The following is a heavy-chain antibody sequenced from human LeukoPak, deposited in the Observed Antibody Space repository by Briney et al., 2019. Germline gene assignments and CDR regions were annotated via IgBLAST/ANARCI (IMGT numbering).Heavy chain of an antibody. J-gene: IGHJ4*02. Sequence: SSETLSLTCTVSGGSVSSSSYYWSWIRQPPGKGLEWVGFFSYNVHSDYNPSLKSRVTISVDTSKNQFSLRLSSVTAADTAIYYCARVSVAGTGPDYWGQGTLVTVSS. CDR1: GGSVSSSSYY. CDR2: FSYNVHS. V-gene: IGHV4-61*01. CDR3: ARVSVAGTGPDY. D-gene: IGHD6-13*01.